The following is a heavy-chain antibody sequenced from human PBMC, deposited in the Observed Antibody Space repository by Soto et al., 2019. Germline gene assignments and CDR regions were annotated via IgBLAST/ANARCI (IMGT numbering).Heavy chain of an antibody. CDR3: ARGTTISTYRDYYFES. D-gene: IGHD4-4*01. CDR1: ANGFNTHW. CDR2: IYPDDSDT. V-gene: IGHV5-51*01. Sequence: PGESLQISCRHSANGFNTHWIACVRQVSGKGLEWIGIIYPDDSDTRYSPSFQGQVTISVDKSINTAYLQWSRLKASDTAIYYCARGTTISTYRDYYFESWGKGTVVTVSS. J-gene: IGHJ1*01.